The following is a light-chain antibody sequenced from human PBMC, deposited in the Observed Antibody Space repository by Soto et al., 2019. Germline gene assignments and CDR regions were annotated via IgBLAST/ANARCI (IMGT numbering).Light chain of an antibody. J-gene: IGKJ1*01. CDR1: QAISTW. V-gene: IGKV1D-12*01. CDR2: AAS. CDR3: QQANSFPRT. Sequence: DLQMTQSPSSVSASVGDRVTITCRASQAISTWLAWYQQKPGKAPKLLIYAASNLQTGVPSRFSGSVSGTEFTLTISSLQPEDFATYYCQQANSFPRTFGQGTKVEIK.